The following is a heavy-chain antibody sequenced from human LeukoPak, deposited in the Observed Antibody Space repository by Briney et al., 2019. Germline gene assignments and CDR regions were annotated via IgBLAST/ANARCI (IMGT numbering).Heavy chain of an antibody. V-gene: IGHV3-30*03. J-gene: IGHJ4*02. D-gene: IGHD3-22*01. Sequence: GGSLRLSCAASGFTFSSYGMHWVRQAPGKGLEWVAVISYDGSNKYYADSVKGGFTISRDNSKNTLYLQMTSLRAEDTAVYYCRVVITTTDYWGQGTLVTVSS. CDR2: ISYDGSNK. CDR1: GFTFSSYG. CDR3: RVVITTTDY.